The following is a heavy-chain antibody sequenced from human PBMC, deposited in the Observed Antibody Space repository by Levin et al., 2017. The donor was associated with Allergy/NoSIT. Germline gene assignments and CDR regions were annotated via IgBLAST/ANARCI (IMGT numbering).Heavy chain of an antibody. CDR3: AKWNARAWAFDI. D-gene: IGHD1-1*01. CDR1: CDSIRLFY. J-gene: IGHJ3*02. CDR2: VYHSGST. Sequence: SQTLSLTCTVSCDSIRLFYWNWIRQPPRKGLEWIGFVYHSGSTNYNASLRSRVTMSVDTSKNQFSLRLTSVTAADTAIYYCAKWNARAWAFDIWGQGTMVMVSS. V-gene: IGHV4-59*03.